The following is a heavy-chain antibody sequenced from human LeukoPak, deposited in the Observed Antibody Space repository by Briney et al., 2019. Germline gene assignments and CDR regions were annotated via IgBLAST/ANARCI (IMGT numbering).Heavy chain of an antibody. J-gene: IGHJ4*02. D-gene: IGHD6-6*01. CDR3: ARDRLYSSSSEDY. CDR1: GFTFSSYE. V-gene: IGHV3-48*03. Sequence: GGSLRLSCAASGFTFSSYEMNWVRQAPGKGLEWVSYISSSGSTIYYADSVKGRFTISRDNSKNTLYLQMNSLRAEDTAVYYCARDRLYSSSSEDYWGQGTLVTVSS. CDR2: ISSSGSTI.